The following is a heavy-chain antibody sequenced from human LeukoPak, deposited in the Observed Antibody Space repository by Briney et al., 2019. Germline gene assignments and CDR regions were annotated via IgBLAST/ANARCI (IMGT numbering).Heavy chain of an antibody. CDR2: INHSGST. V-gene: IGHV4-34*01. CDR1: GGSFSGYY. CDR3: ARGLRVFGVVITTHYYYYGMDV. Sequence: SETLSLTRAVYGGSFSGYYWSWIRQPPGKGLEWIGEINHSGSTNYNPSLKSRVTISVDTSKNQFSLKLSSVTAADTAVYYCARGLRVFGVVITTHYYYYGMDVWGQGTTVTVSS. J-gene: IGHJ6*02. D-gene: IGHD3-3*01.